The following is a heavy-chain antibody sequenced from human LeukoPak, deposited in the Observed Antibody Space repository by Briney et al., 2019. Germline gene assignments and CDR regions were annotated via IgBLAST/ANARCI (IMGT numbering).Heavy chain of an antibody. J-gene: IGHJ4*02. CDR3: ARDLPGDSSGYYPDY. CDR1: GYTFTTYY. CDR2: IKPNSGDT. V-gene: IGHV1-2*02. Sequence: ASVKVSCKASGYTFTTYYIHWVRQAPGQGLEWMGWIKPNSGDTNYAQKFQGRVTMTRDTSISTAYMELSSLRSDDTAVYYCARDLPGDSSGYYPDYWGQGTLVTVSS. D-gene: IGHD3-22*01.